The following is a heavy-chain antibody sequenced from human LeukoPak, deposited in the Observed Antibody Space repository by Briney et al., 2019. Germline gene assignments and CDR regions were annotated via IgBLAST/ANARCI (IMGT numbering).Heavy chain of an antibody. J-gene: IGHJ4*02. V-gene: IGHV4-34*01. CDR1: DGSISSYY. CDR3: ARGRPILGLRRGGLGY. CDR2: INHSGST. Sequence: PSETLSLTCTVSDGSISSYYWSWIRQPPGKGLEWIGEINHSGSTNYNPSLKSRVTISVDTSKNQFSLKLSSVTAADTAVYYCARGRPILGLRRGGLGYWGQGTLVTVSS. D-gene: IGHD1-7*01.